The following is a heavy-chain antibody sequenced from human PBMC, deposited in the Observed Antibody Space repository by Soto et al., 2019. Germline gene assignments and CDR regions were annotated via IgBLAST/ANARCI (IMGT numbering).Heavy chain of an antibody. D-gene: IGHD1-26*01. CDR1: GFTFSSYW. J-gene: IGHJ3*02. CDR2: IKQDGSEK. V-gene: IGHV3-7*05. Sequence: GSLRLSCAASGFTFSSYWMSWFRQAPGKGLEWVANIKQDGSEKYYVDSVKGRFTISRDNAKNSLCLQMNSLRAEDTAVYYCARDRPVVGAARFDAFDIWGQGTMVTVSS. CDR3: ARDRPVVGAARFDAFDI.